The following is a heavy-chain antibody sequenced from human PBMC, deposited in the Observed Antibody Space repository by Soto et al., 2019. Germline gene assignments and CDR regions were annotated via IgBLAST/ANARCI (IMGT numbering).Heavy chain of an antibody. CDR2: IYPGDSDT. CDR3: ATTFLAYCGGDCYSPFYYGMDV. Sequence: GESLKISCYFSGYSFTIYCIGLVLQMPGKGLEWMWIIYPGDSDTRYSPSFQGQVTISADKSISTAYLQWSSLKASDTAMYYCATTFLAYCGGDCYSPFYYGMDVWGQGTTVTVSS. D-gene: IGHD2-21*02. CDR1: GYSFTIYC. V-gene: IGHV5-51*01. J-gene: IGHJ6*02.